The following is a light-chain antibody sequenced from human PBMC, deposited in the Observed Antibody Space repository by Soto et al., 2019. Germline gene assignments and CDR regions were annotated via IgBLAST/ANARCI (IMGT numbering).Light chain of an antibody. J-gene: IGLJ2*01. CDR2: RNN. CDR1: SSNIGSNY. Sequence: QSVLTQPPSASGTPGQRVTISCSGSSSNIGSNYVYWYQQLPGTAPKLLIYRNNQRPSGVPDRFSGSKSGTSASLAISGLRSEDEAYYYCAAWADSRSGVVFGGGTKLAVL. V-gene: IGLV1-47*01. CDR3: AAWADSRSGVV.